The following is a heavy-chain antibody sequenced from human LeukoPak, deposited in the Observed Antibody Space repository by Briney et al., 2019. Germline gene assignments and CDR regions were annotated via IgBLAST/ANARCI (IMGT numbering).Heavy chain of an antibody. Sequence: GASVTVSCKASGYTFNNHDINWVRQATGQGRQWVGRMNPNSGNAAYAQNLQGRVTMTWDSSTNTAYLEVAALRSDDTAVYYCAKSSGDYFSDYWGQGTLVTVSS. D-gene: IGHD3-10*01. CDR1: GYTFNNHD. V-gene: IGHV1-8*01. J-gene: IGHJ4*02. CDR3: AKSSGDYFSDY. CDR2: MNPNSGNA.